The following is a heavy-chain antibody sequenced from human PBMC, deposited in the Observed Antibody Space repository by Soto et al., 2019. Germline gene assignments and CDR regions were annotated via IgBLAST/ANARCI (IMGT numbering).Heavy chain of an antibody. J-gene: IGHJ4*02. CDR2: IYYSGST. V-gene: IGHV4-39*01. CDR3: ARNWGGDGDYAPFDY. CDR1: GGSISSSSYY. Sequence: QLQLQESGPGLVKPSETLSLTCTVSGGSISSSSYYWGWIRQPPGKGLEWIGSIYYSGSTYYNPSLKSRVTISVDTSKNQFSLKLSSVTAADTAVYYCARNWGGDGDYAPFDYWGQGTLVTVSS. D-gene: IGHD4-17*01.